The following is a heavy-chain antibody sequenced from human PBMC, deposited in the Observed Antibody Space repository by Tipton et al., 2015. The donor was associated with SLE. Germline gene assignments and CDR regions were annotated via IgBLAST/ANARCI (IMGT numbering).Heavy chain of an antibody. CDR3: ARGSDGEYVRYFDV. J-gene: IGHJ2*01. D-gene: IGHD4-17*01. V-gene: IGHV4-4*07. CDR2: IYSSGDR. CDR1: GGSISSHY. Sequence: TLSLTCTVSGGSISSHYWSWIRQSAGRGLEWIGRIYSSGDRDYNPSLRSRVTMSIDASQNRVSLRLKSVSAADTADYYCARGSDGEYVRYFDVWGPGTLVTVSS.